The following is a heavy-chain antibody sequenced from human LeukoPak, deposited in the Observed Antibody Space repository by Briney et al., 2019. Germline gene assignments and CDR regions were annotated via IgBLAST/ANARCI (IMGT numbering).Heavy chain of an antibody. Sequence: GGSLRLSCAASGFTFSSYGMHWVRQAPGKGLEWVAVIWYDGSNKYYADSVKGRLTISRDNSKDTLFLQMNSLRAEDTAVYYCAREGPRGNSQFDYWGQGTLVTVSS. CDR2: IWYDGSNK. CDR1: GFTFSSYG. D-gene: IGHD2/OR15-2a*01. CDR3: AREGPRGNSQFDY. V-gene: IGHV3-33*01. J-gene: IGHJ4*02.